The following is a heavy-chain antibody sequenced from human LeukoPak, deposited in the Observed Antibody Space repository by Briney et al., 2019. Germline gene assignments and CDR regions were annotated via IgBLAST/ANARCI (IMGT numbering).Heavy chain of an antibody. J-gene: IGHJ6*03. CDR2: IKQNGSEK. D-gene: IGHD3-10*01. CDR3: ARGDYGSGSIYYYYYMDV. Sequence: GGSLRLSCAASGFTFSSYCMSWVRQAPGQGLEWVASIKQNGSEKYYVDSVKGRFTISRDNAKNSLYLQMNSLRAEDTAVYYCARGDYGSGSIYYYYYMDVWGKGTTVTVSS. V-gene: IGHV3-7*01. CDR1: GFTFSSYC.